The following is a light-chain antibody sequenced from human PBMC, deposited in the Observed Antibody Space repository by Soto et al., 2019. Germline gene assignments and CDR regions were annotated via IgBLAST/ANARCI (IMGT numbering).Light chain of an antibody. Sequence: DIQMTQSPSSISASVGDRVTITCRASQPISSWLAWYQQVPGQAPYLLIYPASTLQSGVPSRFSGSGSGTDVTLTINSLQPEDFATYDSQQGYNCPRAFGQGTRGE. V-gene: IGKV1-12*01. J-gene: IGKJ1*01. CDR3: QQGYNCPRA. CDR1: QPISSW. CDR2: PAS.